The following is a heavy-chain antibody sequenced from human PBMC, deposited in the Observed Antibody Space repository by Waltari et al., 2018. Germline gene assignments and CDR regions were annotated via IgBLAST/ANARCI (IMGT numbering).Heavy chain of an antibody. V-gene: IGHV4-4*02. CDR3: ARVLWFRELSQYYFDY. D-gene: IGHD3-10*01. J-gene: IGHJ4*02. Sequence: QVQLQESGPGLVKPSGTLSLTCAVSGGSISSSNWWSWVRQPPGKGLEWLGEIYHSGSTNYNPSLKSRVTISVDKSKNQFSLKLSSVTTADTAVYYCARVLWFRELSQYYFDYWGQGTLVTVSS. CDR1: GGSISSSNW. CDR2: IYHSGST.